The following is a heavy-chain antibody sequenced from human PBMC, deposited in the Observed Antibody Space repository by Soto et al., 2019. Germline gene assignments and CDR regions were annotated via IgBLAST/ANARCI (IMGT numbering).Heavy chain of an antibody. Sequence: ASVKVSCKASGGTFSSYAISWVRQAPGQGLEWMGGIIPIVGTANYAQKFQGRVTITADESTSTAYMELSSLRSEETAVYYCARKDSAARTVRDSNYEQRRDYYYYGMDVWGQGTTVTVSS. V-gene: IGHV1-69*13. J-gene: IGHJ6*02. CDR1: GGTFSSYA. CDR2: IIPIVGTA. D-gene: IGHD4-4*01. CDR3: ARKDSAARTVRDSNYEQRRDYYYYGMDV.